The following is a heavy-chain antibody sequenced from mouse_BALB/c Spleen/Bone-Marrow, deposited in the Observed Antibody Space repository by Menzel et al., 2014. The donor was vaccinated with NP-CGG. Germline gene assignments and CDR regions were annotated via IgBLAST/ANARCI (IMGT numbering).Heavy chain of an antibody. CDR1: GYTFSSYW. Sequence: VQLQQSGAELMKPGASVKISCKATGYTFSSYWIEWVKQRPGHGLEWIGEILPGSGSTNYNEKFKGKATFTADTSSNTAYMQLSSLTSEDSAVYYCARRVVDGYFYAMDYWGQGTSVTVSS. CDR3: ARRVVDGYFYAMDY. D-gene: IGHD2-3*01. V-gene: IGHV1-9*01. CDR2: ILPGSGST. J-gene: IGHJ4*01.